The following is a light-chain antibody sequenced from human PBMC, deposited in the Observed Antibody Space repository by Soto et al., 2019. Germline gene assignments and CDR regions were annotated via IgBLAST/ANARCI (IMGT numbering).Light chain of an antibody. CDR2: AAS. CDR1: QGISNY. J-gene: IGKJ1*01. CDR3: QKYNSAPWT. V-gene: IGKV1-27*01. Sequence: DIQMTQSPSSQSASVGDRVTITGRASQGISNYLAWYQQKPGKVPKLLIYAASTLQSGVPSRFSGSGSGTDFTLTISSLQPEDVATYYCQKYNSAPWTFGQGTKVEIK.